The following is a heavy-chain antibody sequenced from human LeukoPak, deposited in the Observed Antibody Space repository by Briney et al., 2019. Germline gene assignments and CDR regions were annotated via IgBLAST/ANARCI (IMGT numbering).Heavy chain of an antibody. V-gene: IGHV3-23*01. J-gene: IGHJ4*02. D-gene: IGHD3-9*01. CDR1: GFTFSSYA. Sequence: PGASLRLSCAASGFTFSSYAMSWVRQAPGKGLEWVSAISGSGGSTYYADSVKGRFTISRDNSKNTLYPQMNSLRAEDTAVYYCAKDRSAFDWLLANYWGQGTLVTVSS. CDR2: ISGSGGST. CDR3: AKDRSAFDWLLANY.